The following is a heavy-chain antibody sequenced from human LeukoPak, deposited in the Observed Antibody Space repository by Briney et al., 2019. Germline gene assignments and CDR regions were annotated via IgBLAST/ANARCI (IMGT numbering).Heavy chain of an antibody. CDR3: ARHWYSNYYMDV. V-gene: IGHV4-30-2*03. CDR2: IYHSGST. CDR1: GGSISSGGYS. J-gene: IGHJ6*03. Sequence: PSETLSLTCAVSGGSISSGGYSWSWIRQPPGKGLEWIGYIYHSGSTYYNPSLKSRVTISVDTSKNQFSLKLSSVTAADTAVYYCARHWYSNYYMDVWGKGTTVAVSS. D-gene: IGHD4-11*01.